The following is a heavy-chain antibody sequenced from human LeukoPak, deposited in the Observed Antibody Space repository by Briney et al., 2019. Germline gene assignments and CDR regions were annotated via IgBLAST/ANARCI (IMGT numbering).Heavy chain of an antibody. J-gene: IGHJ3*02. D-gene: IGHD3-22*01. CDR1: GFTFSSYA. Sequence: PGGSLRLSCAASGFTFSSYAMSWVRQAPGKGLEWVSAISGSGGSTYYADPVEGRFTISRDNSKNTLYLQMNSLRAEDTAVYHCAKDREDTMIVVVTEDAFDIWGQGTMVTVSS. CDR3: AKDREDTMIVVVTEDAFDI. CDR2: ISGSGGST. V-gene: IGHV3-23*01.